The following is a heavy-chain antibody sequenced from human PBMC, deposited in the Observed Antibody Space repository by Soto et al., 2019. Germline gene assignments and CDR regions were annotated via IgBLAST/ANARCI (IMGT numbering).Heavy chain of an antibody. CDR1: GGSISSGDYY. D-gene: IGHD1-26*01. CDR3: ARGATSSHFDY. V-gene: IGHV4-30-4*01. J-gene: IGHJ4*02. CDR2: IYSSGST. Sequence: PSETLSLTCTVSGGSISSGDYYWSWIRQPPGKGLEWIGYIYSSGSTYYNPSLKSRVTISVDTSKNQFSLKLSSVTAADTAVYYCARGATSSHFDYWGQGTLVTVSS.